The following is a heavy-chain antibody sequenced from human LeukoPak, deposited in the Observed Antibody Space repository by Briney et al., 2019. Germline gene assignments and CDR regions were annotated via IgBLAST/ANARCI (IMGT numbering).Heavy chain of an antibody. J-gene: IGHJ4*02. D-gene: IGHD1-26*01. CDR3: AREVASGSYSDY. CDR1: GYTFTSYY. CDR2: INPSGGST. V-gene: IGHV1-46*01. Sequence: GASVKVSCKASGYTFTSYYMHWVRQAPGQGLEWMGIINPSGGSTSYAQKFQGRVTMTRDMSTSTVYMELSSLRSGDTAVYYCAREVASGSYSDYWGQGTLVTISS.